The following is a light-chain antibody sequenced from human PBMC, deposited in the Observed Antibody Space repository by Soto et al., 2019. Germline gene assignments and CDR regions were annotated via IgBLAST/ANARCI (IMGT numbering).Light chain of an antibody. CDR2: GAS. J-gene: IGKJ1*01. Sequence: EVADSPRAVSVSPFDVQHAXRRASQSIDINLAWYQQRAGKAPRLLVYGASTKATDMPGRFSGRGSGTEFTLTINNLQSEDFAVYYCPQYRSWPRTFGQGTKVDIK. CDR1: QSIDIN. V-gene: IGKV3-15*01. CDR3: PQYRSWPRT.